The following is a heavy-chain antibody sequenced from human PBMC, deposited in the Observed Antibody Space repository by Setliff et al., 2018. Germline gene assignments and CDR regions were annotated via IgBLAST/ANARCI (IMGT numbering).Heavy chain of an antibody. CDR2: ISSISSSTI. J-gene: IGHJ4*02. V-gene: IGHV3-48*01. Sequence: GGSLRLSCAASGFNFMNYGMNWVRQAPGEGLEWVSYISSISSSTIRYADSVKGRFTISRDNAKNSLYLQMNSLRAEDTAVYYCARSGNYRVDYWGQGTLVTVSS. CDR1: GFNFMNYG. CDR3: ARSGNYRVDY. D-gene: IGHD1-26*01.